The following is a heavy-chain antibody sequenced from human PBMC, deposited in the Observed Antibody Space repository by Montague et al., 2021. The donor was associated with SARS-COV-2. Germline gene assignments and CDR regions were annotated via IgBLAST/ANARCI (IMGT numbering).Heavy chain of an antibody. CDR3: ARAQNTCFIANCVNYFEV. Sequence: SETLSLTCEVSGGSISSYYWSWIRQSPGKGLEWIGYVHYIGSTKYNPSLKTRVTLSLDTPKNQFSLKLSSVTAADTAVYYCARAQNTCFIANCVNYFEVWGLGALVTVSS. V-gene: IGHV4-59*01. CDR2: VHYIGST. CDR1: GGSISSYY. D-gene: IGHD1-1*01. J-gene: IGHJ4*02.